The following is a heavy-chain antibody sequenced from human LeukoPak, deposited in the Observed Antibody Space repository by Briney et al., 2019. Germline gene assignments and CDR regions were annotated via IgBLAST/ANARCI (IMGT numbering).Heavy chain of an antibody. CDR3: GRLALTPWYFDL. V-gene: IGHV3-53*01. Sequence: PGGPLRLSCAASGFTVSSNYINWVRQAPGKGLEWVSIIYSDGRTFYAGSVKGRFTISRDNSKNTVYLQMNSLRVEDTAVYYCGRLALTPWYFDLWGRGTLVTVSS. J-gene: IGHJ2*01. CDR1: GFTVSSNY. CDR2: IYSDGRT. D-gene: IGHD5-12*01.